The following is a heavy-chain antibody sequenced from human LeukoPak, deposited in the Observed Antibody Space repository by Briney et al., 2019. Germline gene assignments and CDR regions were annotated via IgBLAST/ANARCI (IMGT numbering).Heavy chain of an antibody. Sequence: SQTLSLTCAISGDSVSSNSAAWNWIRQSPSRGLEWLGRTYYRSKWYNDHAVSVKSRITINPDTSKNQFSLKLSSVTAADTAVYYCTTSGTMIYWGQGTLVTVSS. J-gene: IGHJ4*02. V-gene: IGHV6-1*01. CDR3: TTSGTMIY. D-gene: IGHD3-22*01. CDR2: TYYRSKWYN. CDR1: GDSVSSNSAA.